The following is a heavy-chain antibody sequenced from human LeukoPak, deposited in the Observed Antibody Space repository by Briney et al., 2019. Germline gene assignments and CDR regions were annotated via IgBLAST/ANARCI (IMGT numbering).Heavy chain of an antibody. CDR3: ARVPDTAGYYGMDV. V-gene: IGHV4-59*01. CDR1: GGSISSYY. J-gene: IGHJ6*02. Sequence: SSETLSLTCTVSGGSISSYYWSWIRQPPGKGLEWIGYIYYSGSTNYNPSLKSRVTISVDTSKNQFSLKPSSVTAADTAVYYCARVPDTAGYYGMDVWGQGTTVTVSS. D-gene: IGHD5-18*01. CDR2: IYYSGST.